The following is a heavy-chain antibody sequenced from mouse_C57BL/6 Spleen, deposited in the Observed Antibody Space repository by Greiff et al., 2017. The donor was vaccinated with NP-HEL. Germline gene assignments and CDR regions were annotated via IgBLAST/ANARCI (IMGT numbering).Heavy chain of an antibody. D-gene: IGHD2-4*01. V-gene: IGHV5-4*01. CDR2: ISDGGSYT. J-gene: IGHJ1*03. Sequence: EVKLMESGGGLVKPGGSLKLSCAASGFTFSSYAMSWVRQTPEKRLEWVATISDGGSYTYYPDNVKGRFTISRDNAKNNLYLQMSHLKSEDTAMYYCAREGIYYDYGGYFDVWGTGTTVTVSS. CDR3: AREGIYYDYGGYFDV. CDR1: GFTFSSYA.